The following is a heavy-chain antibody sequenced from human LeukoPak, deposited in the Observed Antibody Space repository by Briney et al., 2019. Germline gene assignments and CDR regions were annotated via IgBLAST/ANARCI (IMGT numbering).Heavy chain of an antibody. CDR1: GFTFSKYW. CDR2: IKQDGSEE. D-gene: IGHD2-15*01. V-gene: IGHV3-7*03. Sequence: GGSLRLSCAASGFTFSKYWMTWVRQAPGKGVEGVAHIKQDGSEEYYVDSVKGGFTISRDNTKNSLYLQMNSLRAEDTAVYYCARDVTPFIWGQGTLVTVSS. J-gene: IGHJ4*02. CDR3: ARDVTPFI.